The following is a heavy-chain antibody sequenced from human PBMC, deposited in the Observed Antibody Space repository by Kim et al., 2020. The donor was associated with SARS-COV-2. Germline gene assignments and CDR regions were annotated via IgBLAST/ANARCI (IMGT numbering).Heavy chain of an antibody. V-gene: IGHV4-39*01. CDR3: ARHIAAAGTDYYYYGMDV. Sequence: KGRVTISVDTSKNQFSLKLSSVTAADTAVYYCARHIAAAGTDYYYYGMDVWGQGTTVTVSS. D-gene: IGHD6-13*01. J-gene: IGHJ6*02.